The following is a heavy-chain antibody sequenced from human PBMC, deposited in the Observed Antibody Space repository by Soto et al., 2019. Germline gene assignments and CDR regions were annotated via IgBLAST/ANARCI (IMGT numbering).Heavy chain of an antibody. CDR3: ARVTMVRGVISEFAADFDP. CDR1: GGSISSGDYY. Sequence: QVQLQESGPGLVKPSQTLSLTCTVSGGSISSGDYYWSWIRQPPGKGLEWIGYMFYSGSTYYNPSLKSRLTISVDTSKNQFSLKLSSVTAADTAVYYCARVTMVRGVISEFAADFDPWGQGTLVTVSS. D-gene: IGHD3-10*01. CDR2: MFYSGST. V-gene: IGHV4-30-4*01. J-gene: IGHJ5*02.